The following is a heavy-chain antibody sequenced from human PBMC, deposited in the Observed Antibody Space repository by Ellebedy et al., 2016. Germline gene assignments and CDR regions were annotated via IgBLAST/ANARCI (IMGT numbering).Heavy chain of an antibody. D-gene: IGHD2/OR15-2a*01. CDR3: TTGRPGNIFDS. CDR1: GFIFSDNY. J-gene: IGHJ4*02. CDR2: SRSKANAYTT. V-gene: IGHV3-72*01. Sequence: GESLKISCAASGFIFSDNYMDWVRQASGKGLEWVGRSRSKANAYTTDYATSVKGRFTISRDESNNSVYLQMNSLKAEDTAIYFCTTGRPGNIFDSWGQGTLVTVSS.